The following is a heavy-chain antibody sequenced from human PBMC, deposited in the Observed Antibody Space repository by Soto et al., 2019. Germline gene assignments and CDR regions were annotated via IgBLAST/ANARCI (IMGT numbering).Heavy chain of an antibody. CDR3: AREGWIGELLY. V-gene: IGHV1-18*01. Sequence: VQLVQSGNVVQKPGSSVKVSCKTSGYTFSSYCIIWVRQAPGQGLEWMGWISGYNGNADYAQRFRGRVNMTTDTSATTVFMELRDLRSDDTALYFCAREGWIGELLYWGQGSLVTVS. CDR1: GYTFSSYC. J-gene: IGHJ4*02. CDR2: ISGYNGNA. D-gene: IGHD3-10*01.